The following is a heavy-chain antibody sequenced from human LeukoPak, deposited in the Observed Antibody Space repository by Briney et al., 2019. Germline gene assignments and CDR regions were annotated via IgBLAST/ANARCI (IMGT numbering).Heavy chain of an antibody. Sequence: GGSLRLSCAASGFTVSNNYMTWVRQAPGKGLEWVSVIYSGGTTYYEDSVKGRFTISRDNSKNTLYLQMNSLRAEDTAVYYCARVGPYYFDHWGQGTLVTVSS. V-gene: IGHV3-53*01. CDR1: GFTVSNNY. J-gene: IGHJ4*02. CDR3: ARVGPYYFDH. CDR2: IYSGGTT.